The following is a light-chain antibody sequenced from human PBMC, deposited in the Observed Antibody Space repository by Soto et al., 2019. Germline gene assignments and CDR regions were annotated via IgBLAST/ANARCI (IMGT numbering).Light chain of an antibody. J-gene: IGKJ5*01. V-gene: IGKV1-9*01. CDR1: QGIRTS. CDR2: AAS. Sequence: IQMTQSPSSLSAAVGDTGTIACRASQGIRTSLAWYQQKPGKAPKFLIYAASTLQSGVPSSFSGSRSGTGFTLTLSSLQPEDFATYHCQQYESLHLTFGQGTRLEIK. CDR3: QQYESLHLT.